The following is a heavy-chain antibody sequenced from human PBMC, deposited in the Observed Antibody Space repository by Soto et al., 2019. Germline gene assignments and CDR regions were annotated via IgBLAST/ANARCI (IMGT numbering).Heavy chain of an antibody. Sequence: SETLSLTCAVYGGSFSGYYWNWIRQPPGKGLEWIGEINHSGSTNYNPSLKSRVTISVDTSKNQLSLQLNSVTPDDTAVYYCARLIGNSWLDSWGQGTLVTVSS. V-gene: IGHV4-34*01. CDR3: ARLIGNSWLDS. D-gene: IGHD2-8*01. J-gene: IGHJ5*01. CDR2: INHSGST. CDR1: GGSFSGYY.